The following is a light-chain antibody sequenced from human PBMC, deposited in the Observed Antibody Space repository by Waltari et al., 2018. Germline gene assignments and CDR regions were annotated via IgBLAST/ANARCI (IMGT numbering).Light chain of an antibody. J-gene: IGKJ1*01. V-gene: IGKV3-11*01. CDR2: DAA. CDR3: QLRSKWLRT. CDR1: QVVRTY. Sequence: EIVLTQSPATLSLSPGERATISCRASQVVRTYLSWYQQKPGHAPRLLIYDAATRATAIPARFSGSGSGTDFTLTISSLEPEDFAVYYCQLRSKWLRTFGQGTKVEV.